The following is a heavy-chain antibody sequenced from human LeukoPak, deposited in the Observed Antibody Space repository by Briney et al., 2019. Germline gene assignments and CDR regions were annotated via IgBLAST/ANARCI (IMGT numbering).Heavy chain of an antibody. J-gene: IGHJ4*02. CDR2: INQDGSDK. D-gene: IGHD5-18*01. CDR1: GLTFSIHW. CDR3: ASGYSLVLLAVDY. Sequence: PGGSLRLSCAASGLTFSIHWMNWVRQAPGKGLECVANINQDGSDKYYVDSVKGRFTISRDNSKNTLYLQMNSLRAEDTAVYYCASGYSLVLLAVDYWGQGTLVTVSS. V-gene: IGHV3-7*03.